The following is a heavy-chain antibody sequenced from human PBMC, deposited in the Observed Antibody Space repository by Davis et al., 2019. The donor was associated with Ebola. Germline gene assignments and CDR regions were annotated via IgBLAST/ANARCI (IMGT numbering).Heavy chain of an antibody. CDR2: ININTGNP. D-gene: IGHD3-10*01. J-gene: IGHJ4*02. CDR1: GYSFTTYG. Sequence: AASVKVSCKASGYSFTTYGMNWVRQAPGQGLEWMGWININTGNPTYAQGFTGRFVFSLDTSVSTAYLQISSLKAEDTAVYYCARDLVRGVTTLDYWGQGTLVTVSS. CDR3: ARDLVRGVTTLDY. V-gene: IGHV7-4-1*02.